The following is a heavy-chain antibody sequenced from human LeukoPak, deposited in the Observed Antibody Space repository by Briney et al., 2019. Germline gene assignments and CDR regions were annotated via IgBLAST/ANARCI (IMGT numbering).Heavy chain of an antibody. Sequence: ASVKVSCKASGYTFTSYDINWVRQATGQGREWMGWMNPNSGSTGYAQKFQGTVTMTRNTSISTAYMELSRLRSEDTAVYYCATTRGGDYYYDSSGYWSYGYWGQGTLVTVSS. J-gene: IGHJ4*02. V-gene: IGHV1-8*01. CDR3: ATTRGGDYYYDSSGYWSYGY. CDR1: GYTFTSYD. CDR2: MNPNSGST. D-gene: IGHD3-22*01.